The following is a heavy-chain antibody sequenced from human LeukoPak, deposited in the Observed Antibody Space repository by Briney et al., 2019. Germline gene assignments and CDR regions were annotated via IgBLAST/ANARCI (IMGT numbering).Heavy chain of an antibody. CDR2: IYYSGST. V-gene: IGHV4-39*07. Sequence: SETLSLTCTVSGGSISSSSYYWGWIRQPPGKGLEWIGSIYYSGSTYYNPSLKSRVTISVDTSKNQFSLKLSSVTAADTAVYYCARVASGSYFDYWGQGTLVTASS. CDR1: GGSISSSSYY. CDR3: ARVASGSYFDY. J-gene: IGHJ4*02. D-gene: IGHD1-26*01.